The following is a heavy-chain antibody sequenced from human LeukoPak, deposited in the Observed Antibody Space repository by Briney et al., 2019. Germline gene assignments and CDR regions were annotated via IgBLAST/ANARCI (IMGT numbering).Heavy chain of an antibody. J-gene: IGHJ4*02. V-gene: IGHV4-59*01. CDR2: IYYSGST. CDR3: ARDQEWELDY. Sequence: SETLSLACTVSGGSISSYYWSWIRQPPGKGLEWIGYIYYSGSTNYNPSLKSRVTISVDTSKNQFSLKLSSVTAADTAVYYCARDQEWELDYWGQGTLVTVSS. CDR1: GGSISSYY. D-gene: IGHD1-26*01.